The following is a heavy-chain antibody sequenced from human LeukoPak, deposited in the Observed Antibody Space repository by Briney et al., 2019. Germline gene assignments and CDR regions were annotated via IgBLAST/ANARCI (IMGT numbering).Heavy chain of an antibody. CDR1: GGSISSSSYY. CDR3: ARSSEYGDPFNY. Sequence: PSETLSLTCTVSGGSISSSSYYWGWIRQPPGKGLEWIGSIYYSGSTYYSPSLKGRVTISVDTSKNQFSLKLNSVTAADTAVYYCARSSEYGDPFNYWGQGTLVTVSS. D-gene: IGHD4-17*01. V-gene: IGHV4-39*01. CDR2: IYYSGST. J-gene: IGHJ4*02.